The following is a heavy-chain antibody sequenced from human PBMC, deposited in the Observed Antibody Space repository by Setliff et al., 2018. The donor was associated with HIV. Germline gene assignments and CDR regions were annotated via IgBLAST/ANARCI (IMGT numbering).Heavy chain of an antibody. CDR1: GYTFTGYY. D-gene: IGHD3-22*01. CDR3: VRDGEYLDYYDSSGHPEYYFDY. Sequence: ASVKVSCKASGYTFTGYYMHWVRQAPGQGLEWMGGIIPILGIANYARKFQGRVTMTRDTSTSTVYMELSSLRSEDTAVYYCVRDGEYLDYYDSSGHPEYYFDYWGQGTLVTVSS. V-gene: IGHV1-46*01. CDR2: IIPILGIA. J-gene: IGHJ4*02.